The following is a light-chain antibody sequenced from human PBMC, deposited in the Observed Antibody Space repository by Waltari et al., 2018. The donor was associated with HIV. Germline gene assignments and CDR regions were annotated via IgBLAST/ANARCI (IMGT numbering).Light chain of an antibody. CDR2: DNT. CDR3: GTWDSSVGAAV. Sequence: QSVLTQPPSVSAAPGQKATISCSGSSSTFGGGFASCSQHLPGAAPRLLIYDNTKRPSWISDRFSGSKSGTSATLGITGLQTGDEADYYCGTWDSSVGAAVFGGGTRLTVL. CDR1: SSTFGGGF. J-gene: IGLJ3*02. V-gene: IGLV1-51*01.